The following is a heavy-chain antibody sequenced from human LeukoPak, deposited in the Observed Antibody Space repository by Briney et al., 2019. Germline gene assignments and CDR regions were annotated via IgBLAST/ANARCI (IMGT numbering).Heavy chain of an antibody. CDR3: ARVIAAAGTYGGWFDP. CDR1: GGSFSGYY. CDR2: IYHSGST. Sequence: SETLSLTCAVYGGSFSGYYWSWIRQPPGKGLEWIGSIYHSGSTYYNPSLKSRVTISVDTSKNQFSLKLSSVTAADTAVYYCARVIAAAGTYGGWFDPWGQGTLVTVSS. V-gene: IGHV4-34*01. J-gene: IGHJ5*02. D-gene: IGHD6-13*01.